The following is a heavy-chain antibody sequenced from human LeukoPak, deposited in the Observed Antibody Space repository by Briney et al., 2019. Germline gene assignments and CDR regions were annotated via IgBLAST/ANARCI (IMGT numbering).Heavy chain of an antibody. J-gene: IGHJ4*02. CDR2: ISYDGSNK. CDR1: GFTFSSYG. Sequence: GGSLRLSCAASGFTFSSYGMRWVRQAPGKGLEWVAVISYDGSNKYYADSVKGRFPISRANSKNSLYLQMNSLRAEDTAVYYCAKSSMIVVVIPLYFEDWGQGTLVTVSS. V-gene: IGHV3-30*18. CDR3: AKSSMIVVVIPLYFED. D-gene: IGHD3-22*01.